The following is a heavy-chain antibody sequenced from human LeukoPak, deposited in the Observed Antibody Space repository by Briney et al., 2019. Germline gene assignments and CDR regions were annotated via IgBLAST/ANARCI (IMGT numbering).Heavy chain of an antibody. V-gene: IGHV4-59*01. Sequence: SETLSLTCTVSGGSISSYYWSWIRQPPGKGLEWIGYIYYSGSTNYNPSLKGRVTISVDTSKNQFSLKLSSVTAADTAVYYCARGNSYGRTYYFDYWGQGTLVTVSS. CDR2: IYYSGST. J-gene: IGHJ4*02. CDR3: ARGNSYGRTYYFDY. CDR1: GGSISSYY. D-gene: IGHD5-18*01.